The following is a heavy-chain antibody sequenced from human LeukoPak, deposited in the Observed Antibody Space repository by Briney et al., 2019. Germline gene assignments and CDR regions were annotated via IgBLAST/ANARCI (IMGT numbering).Heavy chain of an antibody. CDR1: GFTFSSYA. CDR2: ISGSGGST. J-gene: IGHJ4*02. V-gene: IGHV3-23*01. D-gene: IGHD2-2*02. Sequence: QAGGSLRLSCAASGFTFSSYAMSWVRQAPGKGLEWVSAISGSGGSTYYADSVKGRFTTSRDNSKNTLYLQMNSLRAEDTAVYYCAKAIVVVPAAIKSAFDYWGQGTLVTVSS. CDR3: AKAIVVVPAAIKSAFDY.